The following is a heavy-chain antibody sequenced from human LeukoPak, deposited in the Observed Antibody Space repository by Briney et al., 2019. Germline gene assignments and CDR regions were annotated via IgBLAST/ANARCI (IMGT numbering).Heavy chain of an antibody. CDR1: GGSISSYY. V-gene: IGHV4-59*12. J-gene: IGHJ6*02. Sequence: SETLSLTCTVSGGSISSYYWSWIRQPPGKGLEWIGYIYYSGSTYYNPSLKSRVTISVDTSKNQFSLKLSSVTAADTAVYYCASAPYCSSTSCYFDSYYYGMDVWGQGTTVTVSS. CDR2: IYYSGST. D-gene: IGHD2-2*01. CDR3: ASAPYCSSTSCYFDSYYYGMDV.